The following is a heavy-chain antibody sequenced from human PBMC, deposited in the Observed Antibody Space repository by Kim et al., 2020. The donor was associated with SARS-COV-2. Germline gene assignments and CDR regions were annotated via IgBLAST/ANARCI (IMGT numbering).Heavy chain of an antibody. V-gene: IGHV4-59*01. CDR2: IYYSGST. D-gene: IGHD6-25*01. J-gene: IGHJ4*02. Sequence: SETLSLTCTVSGGSISTYYWSLIRQPPGKGLEWIGFIYYSGSTIYNPSLKSRVTISVDTSKNHFSLKLNSVTAGDTAVYYCAKDWKGAYSSGPPGFDYWGQGTLVTVSS. CDR1: GGSISTYY. CDR3: AKDWKGAYSSGPPGFDY.